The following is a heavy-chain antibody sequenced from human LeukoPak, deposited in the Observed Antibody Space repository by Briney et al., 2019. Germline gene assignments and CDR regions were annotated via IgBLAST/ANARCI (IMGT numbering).Heavy chain of an antibody. CDR1: AFTFSSYD. CDR2: ISGSGGST. J-gene: IGHJ4*02. V-gene: IGHV3-23*01. D-gene: IGHD1-26*01. CDR3: AKPLGGSYYAPLDY. Sequence: GGSLRLSCAASAFTFSSYDMSWVRQAPGKGLEWVSGISGSGGSTYYADSVKGRFTISRDNSKNTLYLQMDSLRAEDTALYYCAKPLGGSYYAPLDYWGQGTLVTVSS.